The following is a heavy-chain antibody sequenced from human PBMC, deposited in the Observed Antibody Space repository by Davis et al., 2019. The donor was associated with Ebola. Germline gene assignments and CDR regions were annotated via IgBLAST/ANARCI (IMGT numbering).Heavy chain of an antibody. CDR1: GFTFSSYE. J-gene: IGHJ4*02. V-gene: IGHV3-33*06. CDR2: IWYDGSNK. Sequence: GESLKISCAASGFTFSSYEMHWVRQAPGKGLEWVAVIWYDGSNKYYADSVKGRFTISRDNSKNTLYLQMNSLRAEDTAVYYCAKGVIAVAGYFDYWGQGTLVTVSS. D-gene: IGHD6-19*01. CDR3: AKGVIAVAGYFDY.